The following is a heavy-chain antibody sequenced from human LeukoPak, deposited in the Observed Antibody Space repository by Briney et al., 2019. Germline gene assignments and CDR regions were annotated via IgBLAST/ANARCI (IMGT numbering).Heavy chain of an antibody. CDR3: AKDYPSAVGASPFEY. V-gene: IGHV3-30*02. Sequence: PGGSLRLSCAASGFTFSSSGMHWVRQAPGKGLEWVTFIGYDGSNNYDGSSKYYADSVKGRFTISRDNSKNTLYLQMNSLRPEDTALYYCAKDYPSAVGASPFEYWGQEPWSPSP. J-gene: IGHJ4*01. CDR1: GFTFSSSG. CDR2: IGYDGSNNYDGSSK. D-gene: IGHD1-26*01.